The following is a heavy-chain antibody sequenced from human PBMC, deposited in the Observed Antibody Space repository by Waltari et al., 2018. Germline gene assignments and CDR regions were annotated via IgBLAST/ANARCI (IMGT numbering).Heavy chain of an antibody. CDR1: GGSISSYY. CDR3: ARDLAAAPHYYYMDV. V-gene: IGHV4-4*07. Sequence: QVQLQESGPGLVKPSETLSLTCTVSGGSISSYYWSWIRQPAGKGLEWIGRIYTSGSTNYNPSLKSRVTRSVDTSKNQFSLKLSSVTAADTAVYYCARDLAAAPHYYYMDVWGKGTTVTVSS. J-gene: IGHJ6*03. D-gene: IGHD6-13*01. CDR2: IYTSGST.